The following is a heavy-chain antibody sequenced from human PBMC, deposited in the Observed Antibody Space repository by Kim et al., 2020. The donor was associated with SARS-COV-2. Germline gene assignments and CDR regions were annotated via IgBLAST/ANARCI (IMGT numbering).Heavy chain of an antibody. Sequence: GGSLRLSCAASGFTFSSYAMHWVRQAPGKGLEWVAVISYDGSNKYYADSVKGRFTISRDNSKNTLYLQINSLRAEDTAVYYCASGLGGGYYYFDCWGQGTLVTVSS. J-gene: IGHJ4*02. V-gene: IGHV3-30-3*01. CDR1: GFTFSSYA. D-gene: IGHD6-13*01. CDR2: ISYDGSNK. CDR3: ASGLGGGYYYFDC.